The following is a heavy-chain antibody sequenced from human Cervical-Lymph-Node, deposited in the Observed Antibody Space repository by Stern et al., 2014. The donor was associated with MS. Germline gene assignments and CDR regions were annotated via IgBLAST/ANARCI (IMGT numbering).Heavy chain of an antibody. CDR1: GFTFSSYS. CDR3: ARETPGIVGATDDY. D-gene: IGHD1-26*01. V-gene: IGHV3-21*01. J-gene: IGHJ4*02. CDR2: ISSSSSYI. Sequence: EVQLVESGGGLVKPGGSLRLSCAASGFTFSSYSMNWVRQAPGKGLEWVSSISSSSSYIYYADSVKGRFTISRDNAKNSLYLQMNSLRAEDTAVYYCARETPGIVGATDDYWGQGTLVTVSS.